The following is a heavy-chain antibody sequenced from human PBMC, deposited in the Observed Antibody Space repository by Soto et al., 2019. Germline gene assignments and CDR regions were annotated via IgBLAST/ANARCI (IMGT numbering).Heavy chain of an antibody. CDR3: ARFSNIYCSSTSCYYYYYGMDV. CDR1: GFIFSSYS. D-gene: IGHD2-2*01. J-gene: IGHJ6*02. V-gene: IGHV3-21*01. CDR2: ISSSSTYI. Sequence: PGESLKISCAASGFIFSSYSMIWVRQAPGKGLEWVSSISSSSTYIYYADSVKGRFTISRDVAKDSLYLQMSSLRAEDTAVYYCARFSNIYCSSTSCYYYYYGMDVWGQGTTVTVSS.